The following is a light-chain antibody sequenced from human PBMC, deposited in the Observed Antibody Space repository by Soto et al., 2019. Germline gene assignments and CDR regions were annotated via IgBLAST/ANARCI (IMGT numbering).Light chain of an antibody. V-gene: IGKV3-20*01. Sequence: EIVLTPSPGTLSLSPGERATLSCRASQSVSNNYLPWYQQKPGQAPRLLIYRASSRATGIPDRFSGSGSGTDFTLTISRLEPEDCALYDCKPYATSPVSAVGQGTKLVI. CDR2: RAS. J-gene: IGKJ2*01. CDR1: QSVSNNY. CDR3: KPYATSPVSA.